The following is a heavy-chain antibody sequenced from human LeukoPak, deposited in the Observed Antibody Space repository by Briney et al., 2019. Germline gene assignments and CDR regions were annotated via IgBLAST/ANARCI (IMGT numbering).Heavy chain of an antibody. CDR3: VANMYNYMDV. J-gene: IGHJ6*03. Sequence: PGGSLRLSSAVSGLTFSTYAMSWVRQAPGRGLEWVSSISGNGETTYYADSVKGRFTISRDNSKKTALLQMNSLTAEDTAVYYAVANMYNYMDVWGKGTTVTVSS. D-gene: IGHD2-2*01. V-gene: IGHV3-23*01. CDR1: GLTFSTYA. CDR2: ISGNGETT.